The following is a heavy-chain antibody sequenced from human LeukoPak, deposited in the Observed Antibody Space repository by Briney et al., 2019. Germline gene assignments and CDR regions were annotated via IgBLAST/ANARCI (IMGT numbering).Heavy chain of an antibody. V-gene: IGHV4-4*07. CDR3: ARGVLSLRYYYYYMDV. CDR2: IYTSGST. CDR1: GGSISSYY. J-gene: IGHJ6*03. D-gene: IGHD2/OR15-2a*01. Sequence: PSETLSLTCTVSGGSISSYYWSWIRQPAGKGLEWIGRIYTSGSTNYNPSLKSRVTISVDTSKNQFSLKLSSVTAADTAVYYCARGVLSLRYYYYYMDVWGKGTTVTVSS.